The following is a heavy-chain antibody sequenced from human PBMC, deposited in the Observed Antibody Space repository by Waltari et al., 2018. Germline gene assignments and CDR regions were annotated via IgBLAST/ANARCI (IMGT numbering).Heavy chain of an antibody. CDR2: IGGNGDYI. J-gene: IGHJ6*03. Sequence: EVQLVESGGGLVTPGGSLRLSCAASGFNFNSYTMNWVRQAPGKGLGSVSSIGGNGDYIYDADSVKVRSTTSRDNARNSLYLQMTSLRAEDTAVYFCASHFEDYYYYMDVWGKGTTVTVSS. CDR1: GFNFNSYT. CDR3: ASHFEDYYYYMDV. V-gene: IGHV3-21*01.